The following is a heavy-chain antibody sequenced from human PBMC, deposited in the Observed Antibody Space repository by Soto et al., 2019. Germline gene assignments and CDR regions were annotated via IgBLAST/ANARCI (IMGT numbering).Heavy chain of an antibody. D-gene: IGHD3-10*01. CDR2: ISYDGSNK. CDR3: ARVQESDYYGMDV. CDR1: GFTFSSYA. J-gene: IGHJ6*02. Sequence: PGGSLRLSCAASGFTFSSYAMHWVRQAPGKGLEWVAVISYDGSNKYYADSVKGRFTISRDNSKNTLYLQMNSLRAEDTAVYYCARVQESDYYGMDVWGQGTTVTV. V-gene: IGHV3-30-3*01.